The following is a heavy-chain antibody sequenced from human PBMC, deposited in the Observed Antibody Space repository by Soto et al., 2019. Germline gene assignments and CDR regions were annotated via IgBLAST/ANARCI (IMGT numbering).Heavy chain of an antibody. CDR2: ISWNSGSI. Sequence: GGSLRLSCAASGFTFDDYAMHWVRQAPGKGLEWVSGISWNSGSIGYADSVKGRFTISRDNAKNSLYLQMNSLRAEDSALYYCAKVVSSSSDYYYYYGMDVWGQGTTVTVSS. D-gene: IGHD6-6*01. J-gene: IGHJ6*02. V-gene: IGHV3-9*01. CDR1: GFTFDDYA. CDR3: AKVVSSSSDYYYYYGMDV.